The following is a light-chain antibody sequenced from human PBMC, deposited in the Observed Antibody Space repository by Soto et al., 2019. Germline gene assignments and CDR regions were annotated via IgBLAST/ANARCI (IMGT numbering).Light chain of an antibody. CDR1: SSDVGTYEY. CDR2: DAS. Sequence: QSALTQPASVSGSPGQSITISCTGTSSDVGTYEYVSWYQHHPGKAPKLMIYDASNRPSGVSDRFSGSNSGTTASLTISGYEAEDEADYYCSSYASNGDVVFGGGTKLTVL. CDR3: SSYASNGDVV. V-gene: IGLV2-14*03. J-gene: IGLJ2*01.